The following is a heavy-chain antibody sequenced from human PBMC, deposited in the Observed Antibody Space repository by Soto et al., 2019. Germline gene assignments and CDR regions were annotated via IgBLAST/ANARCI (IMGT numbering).Heavy chain of an antibody. D-gene: IGHD2-21*01. CDR2: IVPMFGGT. CDR3: VRRVASGHRSWFDP. J-gene: IGHJ5*02. CDR1: GGTHP. V-gene: IGHV1-69*06. Sequence: QMQLVQSGAEVKKPGSSVRVSCEASGGTHPISWVRQAPGQGLEWVGGIVPMFGGTNYAHKFQGRVTMTRDTSTRTVYMELSSLRSDDTAVYYCVRRVASGHRSWFDPWGQGTLVTVSS.